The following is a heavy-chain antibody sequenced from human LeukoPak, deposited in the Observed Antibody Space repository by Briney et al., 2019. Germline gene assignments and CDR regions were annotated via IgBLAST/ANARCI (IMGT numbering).Heavy chain of an antibody. D-gene: IGHD6-19*01. CDR1: GGSIRSYY. CDR3: ATGSGWFAF. Sequence: SETLSLTCTVSGGSIRSYYWSWIRQSPGKGLEWIGYIHYSGSTNYNPSLKSRVTMSVDTSKNQFSLKLSPLIAADTAVYYCATGSGWFAFWGQGTLVTVSS. J-gene: IGHJ4*02. CDR2: IHYSGST. V-gene: IGHV4-59*01.